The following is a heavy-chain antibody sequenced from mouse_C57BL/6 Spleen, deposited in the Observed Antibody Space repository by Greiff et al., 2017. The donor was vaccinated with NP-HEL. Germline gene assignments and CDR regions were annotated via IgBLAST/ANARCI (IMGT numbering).Heavy chain of an antibody. CDR3: AFITTPFDY. CDR2: INPSSGYT. V-gene: IGHV1-7*01. CDR1: GYTFTSYW. D-gene: IGHD1-1*01. Sequence: QVQLQQSGAELANPGASVKLSCKASGYTFTSYWMHWVKQRPGQGLEWIGYINPSSGYTKYNQKFKDKATLTADKSSSTAYMRLSSLTYEDSAVYYCAFITTPFDYWGQGTTLTVSS. J-gene: IGHJ2*01.